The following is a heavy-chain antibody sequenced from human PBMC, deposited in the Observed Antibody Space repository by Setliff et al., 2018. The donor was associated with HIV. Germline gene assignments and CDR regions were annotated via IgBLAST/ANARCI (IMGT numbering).Heavy chain of an antibody. CDR3: ARGGASSLPLDY. V-gene: IGHV3-7*01. Sequence: PGGSLRLSCAASGFIFSTNWMSWVRQAPGKGPEWVANINQDGSDKYYVPSVEGRFTISRDNAKNSLYLQMNSLRAEDTAIYYCARGGASSLPLDYWGHGTLVTVSS. D-gene: IGHD6-13*01. J-gene: IGHJ4*01. CDR2: INQDGSDK. CDR1: GFIFSTNW.